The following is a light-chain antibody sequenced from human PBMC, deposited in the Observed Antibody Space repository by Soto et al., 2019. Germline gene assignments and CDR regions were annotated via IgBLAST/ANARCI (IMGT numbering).Light chain of an antibody. Sequence: EIVLTQSPDTLSLSPGERATISCRASRTVDSTYLAWYQQKAGQAPRLLIYAVSTRATGIPDRFSGSGSGTDFTLTISRLEPEDFAVYHCQQYVGSSRTFGQGTKV. CDR2: AVS. CDR3: QQYVGSSRT. V-gene: IGKV3-20*01. CDR1: RTVDSTY. J-gene: IGKJ1*01.